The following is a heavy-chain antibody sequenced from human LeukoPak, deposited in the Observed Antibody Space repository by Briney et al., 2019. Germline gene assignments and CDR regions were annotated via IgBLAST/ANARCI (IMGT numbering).Heavy chain of an antibody. D-gene: IGHD1-26*01. Sequence: PSETLSLTCTVSGASISSYYWSWIRQPAGRGLEWIGRIYTSGSTSCNPSLKSRVTMSVDTSKNQFSLKLSSVTAADTAVYYCARVLRLVGATGLPPTGFFDYWGQGTLVTVSS. V-gene: IGHV4-4*07. CDR2: IYTSGST. J-gene: IGHJ4*02. CDR3: ARVLRLVGATGLPPTGFFDY. CDR1: GASISSYY.